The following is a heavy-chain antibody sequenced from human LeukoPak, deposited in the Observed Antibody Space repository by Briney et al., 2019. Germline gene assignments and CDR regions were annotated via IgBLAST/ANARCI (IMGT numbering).Heavy chain of an antibody. CDR1: GGSISSSSYY. CDR3: ARRSSSWYLGGAFDY. CDR2: IYYSGST. D-gene: IGHD6-13*01. J-gene: IGHJ4*02. Sequence: PSETLSLTCTVSGGSISSSSYYWGWIRQPPGKGLEWLGSIYYSGSTYYNPSLKSRVTISVDTSKNQFSLKLSSVTAADTAVYYCARRSSSWYLGGAFDYWGQGTLVTVSS. V-gene: IGHV4-39*01.